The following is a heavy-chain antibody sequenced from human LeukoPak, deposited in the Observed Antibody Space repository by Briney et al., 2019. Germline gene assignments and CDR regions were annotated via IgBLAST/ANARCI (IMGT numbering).Heavy chain of an antibody. J-gene: IGHJ4*02. Sequence: SETLSLTCTVSGGSISSYYWSWIRQPPGKGLEWIGEINHSGSTNYNPSLKSRVTISVDTSKNQFSLKLSSVTAADTAVYYCARGHCTNGVCYIDYWGQGTLVTVSS. D-gene: IGHD2-8*01. CDR1: GGSISSYY. CDR3: ARGHCTNGVCYIDY. V-gene: IGHV4-34*01. CDR2: INHSGST.